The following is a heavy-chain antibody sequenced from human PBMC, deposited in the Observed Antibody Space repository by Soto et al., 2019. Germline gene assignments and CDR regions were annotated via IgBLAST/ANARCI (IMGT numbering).Heavy chain of an antibody. V-gene: IGHV3-30-3*01. D-gene: IGHD6-13*01. Sequence: QVQLVESGGGVVQPGRSLRLSCAASGFTFSSYAMHWVRQAPGKGLEWVAVISYDGSNKYYADSVKGRFTISRDNSKNTLYLQMNSLRAEDTAVYYCARDRIAAAGTNYYYGMDVWGQGTTVTVS. CDR3: ARDRIAAAGTNYYYGMDV. J-gene: IGHJ6*02. CDR2: ISYDGSNK. CDR1: GFTFSSYA.